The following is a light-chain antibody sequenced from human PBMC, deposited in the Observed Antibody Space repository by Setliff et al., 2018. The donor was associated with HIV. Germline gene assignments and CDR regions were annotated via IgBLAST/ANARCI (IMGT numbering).Light chain of an antibody. CDR1: SSDVGSYNF. Sequence: SCSGTSSDVGSYNFVSWYQQHPGKAPQLIIYDVSQRPSGVSSRFSGSKSGNTASLTISGLQAEDQADYYCCSYTSSLTYVFGTGTKVTVL. V-gene: IGLV2-14*03. J-gene: IGLJ1*01. CDR3: CSYTSSLTYV. CDR2: DVS.